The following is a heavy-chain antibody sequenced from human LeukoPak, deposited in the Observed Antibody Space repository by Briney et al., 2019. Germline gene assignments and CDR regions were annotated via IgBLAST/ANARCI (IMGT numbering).Heavy chain of an antibody. V-gene: IGHV3-30*18. CDR1: GFTFSSYG. CDR3: AKVGSGSES. D-gene: IGHD3-10*01. CDR2: ISYDGSNK. Sequence: GGSLRRPCAASGFTFSSYGMHWVRQAPGKGLEWVAVISYDGSNKYYADSVKGRFTISRDNSKNTLYLQMNSLRAEDTAVYYCAKVGSGSESWGQGTLVTVSS. J-gene: IGHJ4*02.